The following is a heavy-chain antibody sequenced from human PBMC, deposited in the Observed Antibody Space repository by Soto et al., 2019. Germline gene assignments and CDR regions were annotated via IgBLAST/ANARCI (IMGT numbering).Heavy chain of an antibody. CDR2: IYRSGST. V-gene: IGHV4-30-2*01. CDR1: GGSISSGGYS. CDR3: ARAMVPDAFDI. J-gene: IGHJ3*02. D-gene: IGHD2-8*01. Sequence: SETLSLTCAVSGGSISSGGYSWSWIRQPPGKGLEWIGYIYRSGSTYYNPSLKSRVTISVDRSKNQFSLKLSSVTAADTAVYYCARAMVPDAFDIWGQGTMVTVSS.